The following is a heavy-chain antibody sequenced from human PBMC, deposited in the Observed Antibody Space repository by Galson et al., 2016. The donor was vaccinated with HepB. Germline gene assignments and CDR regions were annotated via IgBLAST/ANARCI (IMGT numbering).Heavy chain of an antibody. CDR1: GYTFTNFG. D-gene: IGHD3-22*01. Sequence: SVKVSCRASGYTFTNFGISWVRQAPGQGLEWMGWINPYNGNTNYVQKVQGRVTMTTDTLTTTVYMELRSLKSDDTAVYYCAREAYDRSQKMGSFAFDLWGQGTMVTVSS. J-gene: IGHJ3*01. CDR3: AREAYDRSQKMGSFAFDL. CDR2: INPYNGNT. V-gene: IGHV1-18*01.